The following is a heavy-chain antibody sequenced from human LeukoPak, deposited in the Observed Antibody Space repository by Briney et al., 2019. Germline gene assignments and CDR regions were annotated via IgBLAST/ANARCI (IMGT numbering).Heavy chain of an antibody. V-gene: IGHV4-59*01. CDR3: AREYCSRTSCYFDY. Sequence: PSETLSLTCTVSGGSISSYYWSWIRQPPGKGLKWIGYIYYSGSTNYNPSLKSRVTISVDTSKNQFSLKLSSVTAADTAVYYCAREYCSRTSCYFDYWGQGTLVTVSS. CDR1: GGSISSYY. J-gene: IGHJ4*02. D-gene: IGHD2-2*01. CDR2: IYYSGST.